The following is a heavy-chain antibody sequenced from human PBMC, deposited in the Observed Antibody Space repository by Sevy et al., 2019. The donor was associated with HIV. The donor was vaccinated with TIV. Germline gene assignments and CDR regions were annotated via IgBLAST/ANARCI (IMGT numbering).Heavy chain of an antibody. D-gene: IGHD2-2*01. Sequence: GGSLRLSCAASGFTFSSYSMNWVRQAPGKGLEWVSSISSSSSYIYYADSVKGRFTISRDNAKNSLYLQMNSLRAGDTAVYYCARGSVVVPAAIWSTFVDYWGQGTLVTVSS. J-gene: IGHJ4*02. CDR3: ARGSVVVPAAIWSTFVDY. CDR2: ISSSSSYI. CDR1: GFTFSSYS. V-gene: IGHV3-21*01.